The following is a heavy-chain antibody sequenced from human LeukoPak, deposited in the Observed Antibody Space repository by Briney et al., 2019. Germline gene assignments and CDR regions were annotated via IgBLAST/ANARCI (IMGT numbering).Heavy chain of an antibody. D-gene: IGHD3-3*01. CDR1: GFSMRSYA. Sequence: GGSLRLSCAVSGFSMRSYAMHWVRQAPGKGLEYVSSISGDGGTTYYPNSVKDRFTVSRDNSKNTLYLQMGRLRTDDTAVYYCARMGIGEFGGALDVWGQGTTVIVSS. J-gene: IGHJ6*02. CDR2: ISGDGGTT. CDR3: ARMGIGEFGGALDV. V-gene: IGHV3-64*01.